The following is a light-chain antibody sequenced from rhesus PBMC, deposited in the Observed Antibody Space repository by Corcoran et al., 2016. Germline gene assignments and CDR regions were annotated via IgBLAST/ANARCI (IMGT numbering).Light chain of an antibody. CDR3: QQYDSHPFT. Sequence: DIQMTQSPSSLSASVGDRVTITCRASQTISSYLAWHQQKPGKVPKLLIYAASSLESGVPSRFSGSGSGTEFTLTISSLQPEDFATYYCQQYDSHPFTFGPGTKLDIK. J-gene: IGKJ3*01. V-gene: IGKV1-44*02. CDR1: QTISSY. CDR2: AAS.